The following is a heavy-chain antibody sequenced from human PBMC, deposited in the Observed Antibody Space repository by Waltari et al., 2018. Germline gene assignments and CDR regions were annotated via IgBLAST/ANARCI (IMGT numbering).Heavy chain of an antibody. CDR1: GGSIRSYY. CDR3: ARFQYSSGWYFDY. CDR2: IYTSGST. J-gene: IGHJ4*02. Sequence: QVQLQESGPGLVKPSETLSLTCTVSGGSIRSYYRSWIRQPAGKGLEWIGRIYTSGSTNYNPSRKSRVTMSVDTSKNQFSLKLSSVTAADTAVYYCARFQYSSGWYFDYWGQGTLVTVSS. D-gene: IGHD6-19*01. V-gene: IGHV4-4*07.